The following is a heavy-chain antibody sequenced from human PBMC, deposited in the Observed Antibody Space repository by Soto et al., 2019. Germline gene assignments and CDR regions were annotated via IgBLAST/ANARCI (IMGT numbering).Heavy chain of an antibody. CDR3: TISLGDCSTTRCLWDPSPVYCMDV. Sequence: EVQLVESGGGLVKPGGSLRLSCAASGFTFSNAWMNWVRQAPGKGLEWVGRIKSKTDGGTTDYAAPVKGRFTISRDDSKNTMYLQMNSLKTEDTAVYYCTISLGDCSTTRCLWDPSPVYCMDVWGQGTTVTVSS. CDR2: IKSKTDGGTT. CDR1: GFTFSNAW. D-gene: IGHD2-2*01. V-gene: IGHV3-15*07. J-gene: IGHJ6*02.